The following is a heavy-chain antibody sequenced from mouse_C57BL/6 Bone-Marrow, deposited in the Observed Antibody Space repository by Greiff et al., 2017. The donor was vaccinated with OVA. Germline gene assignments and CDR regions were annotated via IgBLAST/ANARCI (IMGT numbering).Heavy chain of an antibody. V-gene: IGHV1-55*01. CDR3: GEALGGFFAY. Sequence: QVHVKQPGAELVKPGASVKMSCKASGYTFTSYWITWVKQRPGQGLEWIGDIYPGSGSTNYNEKFKSKATLTVDTSSSTAYMQLSSLTSEDSAVYDWGEALGGFFAYWGQGTLVTVSA. CDR1: GYTFTSYW. J-gene: IGHJ3*01. CDR2: IYPGSGST.